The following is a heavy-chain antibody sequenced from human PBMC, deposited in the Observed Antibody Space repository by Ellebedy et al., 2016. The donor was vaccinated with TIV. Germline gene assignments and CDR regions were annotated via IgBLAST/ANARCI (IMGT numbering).Heavy chain of an antibody. V-gene: IGHV3-30*02. CDR1: GFIFSNYG. J-gene: IGHJ5*02. CDR2: IRYDGSNK. Sequence: GESLKISCAASGFIFSNYGMHWVRQAPGKGLEWVALIRYDGSNKKYADSVKGRFTISRDNAKNTLYLQMNSLRAEDTAMYYCAKIEGFGEFDPWGQGTLVTVSS. CDR3: AKIEGFGEFDP. D-gene: IGHD3-10*01.